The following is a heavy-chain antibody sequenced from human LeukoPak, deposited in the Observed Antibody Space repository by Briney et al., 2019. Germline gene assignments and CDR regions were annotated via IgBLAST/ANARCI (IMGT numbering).Heavy chain of an antibody. CDR1: GYTFTGYY. Sequence: ASVKVSCKAPGYTFTGYYMHWVRQAPGQGLEWMGWMNANSGGTKYAQKVQGRVTMTRDTSISTAYMELSGLTSDDTAVYYCARGESTSSPNYWGQGTLVTVSS. V-gene: IGHV1-2*02. CDR3: ARGESTSSPNY. J-gene: IGHJ4*02. CDR2: MNANSGGT. D-gene: IGHD6-6*01.